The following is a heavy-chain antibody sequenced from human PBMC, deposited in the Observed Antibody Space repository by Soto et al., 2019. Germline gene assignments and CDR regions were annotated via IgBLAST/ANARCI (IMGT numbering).Heavy chain of an antibody. V-gene: IGHV4-59*08. D-gene: IGHD3-10*01. Sequence: QVQLQESGPGLVKPSETLSLSCTVSNGSISNYYGSWIRQPPGKGMEWIGYVHHSWGSFYNPTLQIRVSISIDTSKSQFSLKLTYVTATDTALYYCARQGFGALQGLVDVWGQGITVTVSS. CDR1: NGSISNYY. J-gene: IGHJ6*02. CDR3: ARQGFGALQGLVDV. CDR2: VHHSWGS.